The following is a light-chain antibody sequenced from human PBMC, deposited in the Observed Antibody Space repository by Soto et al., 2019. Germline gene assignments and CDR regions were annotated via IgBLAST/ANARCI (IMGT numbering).Light chain of an antibody. Sequence: EIVLTQSPGTLSLSPGERATLSCGASQSVTSNYLAWYQQKPGQAPRLIIFGASIRVTGIPDRFIGGGSGTDFTLTISRLEPEDFAVYYCQHYVTSLTTFGQGTKVDIK. J-gene: IGKJ1*01. CDR3: QHYVTSLTT. CDR1: QSVTSNY. V-gene: IGKV3-20*01. CDR2: GAS.